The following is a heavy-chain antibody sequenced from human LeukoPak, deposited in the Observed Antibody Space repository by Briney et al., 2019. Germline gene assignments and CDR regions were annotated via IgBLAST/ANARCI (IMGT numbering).Heavy chain of an antibody. CDR2: ISGSGGEI. D-gene: IGHD6-6*01. V-gene: IGHV3-23*01. CDR3: AKGGPFSTSSQKYFDP. J-gene: IGHJ5*02. CDR1: GFTLSNYA. Sequence: PGGTLRLSCAASGFTLSNYAMNWVRQAPGKGLEWVSSISGSGGEIHYADSVKGRFTISRDNSKNTVYLQMNSLRDEDTAVFYCAKGGPFSTSSQKYFDPWGQGSLVIVS.